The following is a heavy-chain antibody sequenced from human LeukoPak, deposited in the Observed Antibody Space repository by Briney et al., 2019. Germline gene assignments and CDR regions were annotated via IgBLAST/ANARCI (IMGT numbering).Heavy chain of an antibody. CDR1: GYTFTGYY. J-gene: IGHJ4*02. V-gene: IGHV1-2*02. D-gene: IGHD5-18*01. CDR2: INPNSGGT. Sequence: ASVKVSCKASGYTFTGYYMHWVRQAPGQGLEWMGWINPNSGGTNYAQKFQGRVTMTSDTSISTAYMELSRLRSDDTAVYYCARIRDTAMVTAPFDYWGQGTLVTVSS. CDR3: ARIRDTAMVTAPFDY.